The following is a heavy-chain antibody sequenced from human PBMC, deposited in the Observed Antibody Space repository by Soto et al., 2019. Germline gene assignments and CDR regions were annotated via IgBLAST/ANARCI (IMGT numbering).Heavy chain of an antibody. Sequence: QITLKESGPTLVNPTQTLTLTCTFSGFSLSTSGVGVGWIRQPPGKALEWLALIYWDYDKRYSPSLTSMLTITKDTSKNQVVLTMTNMDPVDTATYYCAHVLVVVANYGMDVWGQGTTVTVSS. D-gene: IGHD2-15*01. V-gene: IGHV2-5*02. J-gene: IGHJ6*02. CDR2: IYWDYDK. CDR1: GFSLSTSGVG. CDR3: AHVLVVVANYGMDV.